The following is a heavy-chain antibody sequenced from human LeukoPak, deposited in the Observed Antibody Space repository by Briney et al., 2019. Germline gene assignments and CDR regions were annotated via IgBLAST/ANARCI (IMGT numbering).Heavy chain of an antibody. Sequence: GGSLRPSCAASGFTFSSSWMSWVRQAPGKGLEWVATIKEDGTEKNYVDSVKGRFTISRDNAKNSLYLQMDSLSAEDTAVYYCGSGRSQFYAWGQGTLVTVSS. CDR3: GSGRSQFYA. CDR1: GFTFSSSW. J-gene: IGHJ5*02. V-gene: IGHV3-7*01. CDR2: IKEDGTEK. D-gene: IGHD2/OR15-2a*01.